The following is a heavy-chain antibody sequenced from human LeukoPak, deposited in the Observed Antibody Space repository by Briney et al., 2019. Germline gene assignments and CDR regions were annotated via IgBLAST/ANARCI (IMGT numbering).Heavy chain of an antibody. V-gene: IGHV4-4*07. CDR1: GGSISSYY. CDR2: IYTSGST. Sequence: SETLSLTCTVSGGSISSYYWSWIRQPAGKGLEWIGRIYTSGSTNYNPSLKSRVTMSVDTSKNQFSLKLSYVTAADTAVYYCARVAGTGGVWYYYMDVWGKGTTVTVSS. CDR3: ARVAGTGGVWYYYMDV. J-gene: IGHJ6*03. D-gene: IGHD2-8*02.